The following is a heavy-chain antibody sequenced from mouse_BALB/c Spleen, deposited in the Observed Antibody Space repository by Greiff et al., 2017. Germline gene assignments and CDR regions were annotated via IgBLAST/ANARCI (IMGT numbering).Heavy chain of an antibody. J-gene: IGHJ4*01. D-gene: IGHD1-1*01. Sequence: VMLVESGPGLVAPSQSLSITCTVSGFSLTSYGVHWVRQPPGKGLEWLGVIWAGGSTNYNSALMSRLSISKDNSKSQVFLKMNSLQTDDTAMYYCARAIYYHGSSDAMDYWGQGTSVTVSS. CDR1: GFSLTSYG. V-gene: IGHV2-9*02. CDR2: IWAGGST. CDR3: ARAIYYHGSSDAMDY.